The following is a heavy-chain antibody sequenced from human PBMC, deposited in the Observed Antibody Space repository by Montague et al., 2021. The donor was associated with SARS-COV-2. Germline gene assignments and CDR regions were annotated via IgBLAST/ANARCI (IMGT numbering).Heavy chain of an antibody. CDR1: GGSISSYY. D-gene: IGHD6-19*01. J-gene: IGHJ4*02. Sequence: SETLSLTCTVSGGSISSYYWSWIRQPPGKGLEWIGYIYYSGSTNYNPSLKSRVTISVDTPKNQFSLKLSSVTAADRAVYYCARQSGRLWGIAVAGAFDYWGQGTLVTVSS. V-gene: IGHV4-59*08. CDR2: IYYSGST. CDR3: ARQSGRLWGIAVAGAFDY.